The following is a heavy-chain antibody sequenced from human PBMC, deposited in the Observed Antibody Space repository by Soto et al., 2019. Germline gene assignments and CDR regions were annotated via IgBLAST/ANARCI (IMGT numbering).Heavy chain of an antibody. CDR1: GGTFSSYT. J-gene: IGHJ6*02. CDR3: ARRGGLGITIFGVNYYYGMDV. Sequence: ASVKVSCKASGGTFSSYTISWVRQAPGQGLEWMGRIIPILGIANYAQKFQGRVTITADKSTSTAYMELSSLRSEDTAVYYCARRGGLGITIFGVNYYYGMDVWGQGTTVTVSS. V-gene: IGHV1-69*02. CDR2: IIPILGIA. D-gene: IGHD3-3*01.